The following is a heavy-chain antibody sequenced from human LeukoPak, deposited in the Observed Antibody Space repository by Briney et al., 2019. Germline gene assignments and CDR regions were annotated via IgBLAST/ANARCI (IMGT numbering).Heavy chain of an antibody. D-gene: IGHD1-1*01. CDR1: GFSFSDYY. Sequence: GGSLRLSCEASGFSFSDYYMSWIRQPPGKGLEWIAYIRSGATTIYYADSVKGRFTISRDDAKNSLFLQMNSLRAEDTAIYYCATINFRPYWGQGTLVTASS. CDR3: ATINFRPY. J-gene: IGHJ4*02. V-gene: IGHV3-11*01. CDR2: IRSGATTI.